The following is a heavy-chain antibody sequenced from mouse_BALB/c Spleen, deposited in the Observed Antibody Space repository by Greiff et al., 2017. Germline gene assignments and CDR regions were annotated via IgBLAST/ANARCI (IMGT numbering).Heavy chain of an antibody. CDR2: IRNKANGYTT. CDR1: GFTFTAYY. V-gene: IGHV7-3*02. D-gene: IGHD2-1*01. J-gene: IGHJ3*01. Sequence: EVKLVESGGGLVQPGGSLRLSCATSGFTFTAYYMSWVRQPPGKALEWLGFIRNKANGYTTEYSASVKGRFTISRDNSQSILYLQMNTLRAEDSATYYCARSNYGNWFAYWGQGTRVTVSA. CDR3: ARSNYGNWFAY.